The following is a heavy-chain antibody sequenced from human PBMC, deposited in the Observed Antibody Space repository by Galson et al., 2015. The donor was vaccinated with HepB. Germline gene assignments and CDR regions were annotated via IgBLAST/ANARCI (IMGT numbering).Heavy chain of an antibody. CDR3: ARGMTVGVDFWSGYYKTWFDA. V-gene: IGHV1-18*01. D-gene: IGHD3-3*01. J-gene: IGHJ5*02. CDR1: GYNFPTYG. Sequence: QSGAEVKNLGASVKVSCKASGYNFPTYGISWVRQAPGQGLEWMGWISTYNGNTKYAQKVQDRITMTRDTSTNTVYMELRSLRFDDTAVYYCARGMTVGVDFWSGYYKTWFDAWGQGTQVTVSS. CDR2: ISTYNGNT.